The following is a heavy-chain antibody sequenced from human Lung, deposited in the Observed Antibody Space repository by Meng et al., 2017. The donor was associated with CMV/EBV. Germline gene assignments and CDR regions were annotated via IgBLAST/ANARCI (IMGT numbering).Heavy chain of an antibody. CDR1: GYTFTSYA. CDR2: INTNTGSP. D-gene: IGHD3-22*01. J-gene: IGHJ4*02. CDR3: AHSTYYHDSSGPAFDY. V-gene: IGHV7-4-1*02. Sequence: LLHSWSDLEKPGASVRAPCKASGYTFTSYAMNWVRHAPGQGLEWMGWINTNTGSPTYDQGFTGRFVFSLDTSVSTAYLQITSLKPDDTAVYYCAHSTYYHDSSGPAFDYWGQGNLVTVSS.